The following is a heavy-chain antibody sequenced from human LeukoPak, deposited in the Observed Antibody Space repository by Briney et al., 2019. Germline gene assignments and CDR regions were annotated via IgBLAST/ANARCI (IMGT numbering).Heavy chain of an antibody. D-gene: IGHD6-13*01. J-gene: IGHJ4*02. CDR3: ARDRGSSWSTLDY. Sequence: SETLSFTCTVSGGSISSYYWSWIRQPPGKGLEWIGYIYYSGSTNYNPSLKSRVTISVDTSKNQFSLKLSSVTAADTAAYYCARDRGSSWSTLDYWGQGTLVTVSS. CDR1: GGSISSYY. CDR2: IYYSGST. V-gene: IGHV4-59*01.